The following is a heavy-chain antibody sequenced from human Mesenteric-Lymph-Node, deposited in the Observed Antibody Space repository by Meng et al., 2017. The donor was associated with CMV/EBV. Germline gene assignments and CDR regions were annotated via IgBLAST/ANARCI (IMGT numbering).Heavy chain of an antibody. CDR1: GFTFSNYA. CDR2: IRFDGSHT. Sequence: GGSLRLSCAASGFTFSNYAMHWVRQAPGKGLEWVAFIRFDGSHTYYADSVKGRFTLSRDNSKNTLDMQMNSLRSEDTAVYYCARVSGSYYKGSAGYFDYWGQGTLVTVSS. V-gene: IGHV3-30*02. CDR3: ARVSGSYYKGSAGYFDY. J-gene: IGHJ4*02. D-gene: IGHD1-26*01.